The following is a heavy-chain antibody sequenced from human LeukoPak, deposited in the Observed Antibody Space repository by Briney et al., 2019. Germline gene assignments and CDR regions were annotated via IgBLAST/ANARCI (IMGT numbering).Heavy chain of an antibody. CDR3: ARDPNVLGITPYYLDF. Sequence: GGSLRLSCAASGFTFSDYTMTWVRQAPGKGLEWVASISSDSSYIDYADSVKGRFTISRDNAKNSLFLKTDTLRGDDTGIYYCARDPNVLGITPYYLDFWGQGTLVTVSS. V-gene: IGHV3-21*01. D-gene: IGHD3-10*02. CDR2: ISSDSSYI. CDR1: GFTFSDYT. J-gene: IGHJ4*02.